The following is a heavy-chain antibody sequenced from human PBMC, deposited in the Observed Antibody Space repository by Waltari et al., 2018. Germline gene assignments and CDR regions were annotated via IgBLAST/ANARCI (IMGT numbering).Heavy chain of an antibody. Sequence: EVQLVESGGGLVQPGGSLRLSCAASGFTFSSYSMNWVRQAPWKGLEWVSYISSSSSTIYYADSVKGRFTISRDKAKNSLYLQMNSLRAEDTAVYYCATVVPAASWLVLDGMDVWGQGTTVTVSS. CDR3: ATVVPAASWLVLDGMDV. J-gene: IGHJ6*02. CDR1: GFTFSSYS. D-gene: IGHD2-2*01. CDR2: ISSSSSTI. V-gene: IGHV3-48*01.